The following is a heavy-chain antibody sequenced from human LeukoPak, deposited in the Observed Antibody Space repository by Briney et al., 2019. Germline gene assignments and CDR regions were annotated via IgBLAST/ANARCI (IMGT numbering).Heavy chain of an antibody. CDR3: AKAPGYYYDSSGYHPLADY. D-gene: IGHD3-22*01. CDR1: GFTFSDYE. CDR2: ISGSGYTI. V-gene: IGHV3-48*03. J-gene: IGHJ4*02. Sequence: GGSLRLSCAASGFTFSDYEMNWVRQAPGKGLEWVAYISGSGYTIHYADSVKGRFTISRDTAKNSLSLQMNSLRPEDTALYYCAKAPGYYYDSSGYHPLADYWGQGTLVTVSS.